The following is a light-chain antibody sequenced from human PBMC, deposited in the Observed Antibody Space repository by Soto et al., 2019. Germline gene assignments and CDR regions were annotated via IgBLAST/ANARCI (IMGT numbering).Light chain of an antibody. CDR1: SGVVGSYDL. J-gene: IGLJ3*02. Sequence: QSVLNQPASVSGSPGQSITVSCTGSSGVVGSYDLVSWYQQHPGKAPKLMIYEVYKRPSGVSNRFSGSKSGNTASLTIFGLQVEGEADYYFCSYAGSNTWVFGGGTKVTVL. CDR2: EVY. V-gene: IGLV2-23*02. CDR3: CSYAGSNTWV.